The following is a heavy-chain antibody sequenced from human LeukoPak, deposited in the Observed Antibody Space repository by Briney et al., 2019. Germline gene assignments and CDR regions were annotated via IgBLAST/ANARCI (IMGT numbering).Heavy chain of an antibody. CDR1: GYTFTDYY. CDR3: ARDGNFDI. Sequence: VASVKVSCKASGYTFTDYYIHWVRQAPGQGLEWMGWINPDSGDTNSAQKFQGRVTMTRDTSISTFYMEVTGLRSDDTALYYCARDGNFDIWGQGTLVTVSS. CDR2: INPDSGDT. J-gene: IGHJ4*01. D-gene: IGHD3-9*01. V-gene: IGHV1-2*02.